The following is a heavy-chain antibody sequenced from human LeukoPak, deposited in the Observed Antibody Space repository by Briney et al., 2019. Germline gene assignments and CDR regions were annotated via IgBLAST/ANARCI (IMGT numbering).Heavy chain of an antibody. V-gene: IGHV3-23*01. J-gene: IGHJ6*03. CDR1: GFTFSSYA. CDR2: ISGSGGST. Sequence: AGGSLRLSCAASGFTFSSYAMSWVRQAPGKGLEWVSAISGSGGSTYYADSVKGRFTISRENSKNTLYLQMNSLRADDTAVYYCAKRRGLELTYYYHMDVWGKGTTVTVSS. D-gene: IGHD1-7*01. CDR3: AKRRGLELTYYYHMDV.